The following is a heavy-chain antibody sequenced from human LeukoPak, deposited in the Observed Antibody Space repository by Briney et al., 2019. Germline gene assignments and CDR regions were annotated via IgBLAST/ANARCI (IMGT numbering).Heavy chain of an antibody. J-gene: IGHJ6*02. CDR2: INHSEST. CDR1: GGSFSGYS. V-gene: IGHV4-34*01. CDR3: ARAPSHYGVDV. Sequence: KPSETLSLTCAVYGGSFSGYSWSWIRQPPGKGLEWIGEINHSESTNYNPSLKSRVTISVDTSKNQFSLKLSPVTAADTAVYYCARAPSHYGVDVWGQGTTVTVSS.